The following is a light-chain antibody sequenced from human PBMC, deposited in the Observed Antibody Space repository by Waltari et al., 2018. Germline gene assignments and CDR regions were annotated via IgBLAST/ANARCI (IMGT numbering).Light chain of an antibody. Sequence: EIVLTQSPGTLSLSPGERATLSCRASQRVSSISLSWYQQKAGQPPSLLIYGVSSRATGIPDRFSGSGSGTDFTLTISRLEPEDFAVYYCQQYDSIVLTFGGGTKVEI. V-gene: IGKV3-20*01. CDR2: GVS. J-gene: IGKJ4*01. CDR3: QQYDSIVLT. CDR1: QRVSSIS.